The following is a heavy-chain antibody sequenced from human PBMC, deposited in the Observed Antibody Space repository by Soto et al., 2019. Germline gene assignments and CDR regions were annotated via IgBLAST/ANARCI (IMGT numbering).Heavy chain of an antibody. CDR3: AREYYGLLTGYYADY. CDR1: GFPFSSYW. Sequence: EVRLVESGGDLVQRGGSLRLSCAASGFPFSSYWMHWVRHTPGKGLDWVARISGDGVTTYYADSVTGRLTVSRDNAKNTLSLQINCLRAEDTAVYYCAREYYGLLTGYYADYWGQGTLVSVSS. CDR2: ISGDGVTT. V-gene: IGHV3-74*01. J-gene: IGHJ4*02. D-gene: IGHD3-9*01.